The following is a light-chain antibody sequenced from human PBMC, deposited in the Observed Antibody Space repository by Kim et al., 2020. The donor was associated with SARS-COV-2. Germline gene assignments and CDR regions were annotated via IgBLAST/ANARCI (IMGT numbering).Light chain of an antibody. V-gene: IGLV1-44*01. CDR3: GTWDDTLNGWL. CDR2: AND. J-gene: IGLJ3*02. CDR1: SSNIGSNS. Sequence: QSVLTQPPSASETPGQRVTFSCSGSSSNIGSNSVTWYRQLPGTAPKLLIYANDKRPSEVPDRFSGSKSGTSASLAISGLQSEDEADYYCGTWDDTLNGWLFGGGTQLTVL.